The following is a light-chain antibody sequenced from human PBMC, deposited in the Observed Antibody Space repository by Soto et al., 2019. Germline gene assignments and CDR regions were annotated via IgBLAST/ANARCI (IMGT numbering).Light chain of an antibody. CDR1: SSDVGGYNY. V-gene: IGLV2-14*01. J-gene: IGLJ3*02. CDR2: EVT. Sequence: QSALTQPASVSGSPGQSITISYTGTSSDVGGYNYVSWYQHHPGKAPKLMIYEVTNRPSGVSNRFSGSKSGNTASLTISGLQAEDEADYYCSSYTTSDTLVFGGGTQLTVL. CDR3: SSYTTSDTLV.